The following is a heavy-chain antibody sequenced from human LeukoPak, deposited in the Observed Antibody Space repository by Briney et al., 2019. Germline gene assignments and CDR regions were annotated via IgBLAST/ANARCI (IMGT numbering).Heavy chain of an antibody. CDR2: INHSGST. CDR3: AREATTPPYYYDSSGYYYFDY. V-gene: IGHV4-34*01. Sequence: SETLSLTCAVYGGSFSGYYWGWIRQPPWKGLEWIGEINHSGSTNYNPSLKSRVTISVDTSKNQFSLKLSSVTAADTSVYYCAREATTPPYYYDSSGYYYFDYWGQGTLVTVSS. D-gene: IGHD3-22*01. J-gene: IGHJ4*02. CDR1: GGSFSGYY.